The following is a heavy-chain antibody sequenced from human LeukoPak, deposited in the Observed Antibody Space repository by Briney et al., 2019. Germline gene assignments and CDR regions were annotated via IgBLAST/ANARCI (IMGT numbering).Heavy chain of an antibody. Sequence: ASVKVSCKASGYTLTSYGINWMRQAPGQGLEWMGWISTQSGNTNYAQKVQGRLTLTTDRSTNTAYMELRSLRSDDTAVYYCARDPNRAGYEIDYWGQGTLVTVSS. J-gene: IGHJ4*02. CDR3: ARDPNRAGYEIDY. CDR1: GYTLTSYG. CDR2: ISTQSGNT. V-gene: IGHV1-18*01. D-gene: IGHD5-12*01.